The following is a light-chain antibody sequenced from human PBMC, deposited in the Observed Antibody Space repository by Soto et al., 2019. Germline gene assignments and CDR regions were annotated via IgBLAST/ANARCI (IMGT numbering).Light chain of an antibody. CDR3: QSYDSSLSAQV. CDR2: GNS. CDR1: NSNIGAGYD. V-gene: IGLV1-40*01. J-gene: IGLJ3*02. Sequence: QSVLTQPPSVSGAPGQRVTISCTGSNSNIGAGYDVHWYQQLPGTAPKLLIYGNSNRPSGVPDRFSGSKSGTSASLAITGLQAEDEADYSCQSYDSSLSAQVFGGGTKLTVL.